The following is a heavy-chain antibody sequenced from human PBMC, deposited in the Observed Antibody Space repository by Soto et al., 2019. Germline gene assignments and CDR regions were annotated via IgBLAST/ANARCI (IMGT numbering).Heavy chain of an antibody. V-gene: IGHV4-59*01. J-gene: IGHJ5*02. CDR2: IYYSGST. Sequence: SETLSLTCTVSGGSISSYYWSWIRQPPGKGLEWIGYIYYSGSTNYNPSLKSRVTISVDTSKNQFSLKLSSVTAADTAVYYCARELERPRYWFDPWGQGILVTVAS. CDR1: GGSISSYY. D-gene: IGHD1-1*01. CDR3: ARELERPRYWFDP.